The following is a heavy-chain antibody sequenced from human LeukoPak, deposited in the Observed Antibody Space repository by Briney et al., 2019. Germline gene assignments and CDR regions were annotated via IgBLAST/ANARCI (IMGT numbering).Heavy chain of an antibody. V-gene: IGHV3-7*01. J-gene: IGHJ4*02. CDR2: IKQDGSEK. Sequence: GGSLRLSCAASGFTFSSYWMSWVRQAPGKGLEWVANIKQDGSEKYYVDSVKGRFTISRDNAKNTLYLRMNSLRAEDTAVYYCARGGLTGTTIPYFDYWGQGTLVTVSS. D-gene: IGHD1-7*01. CDR3: ARGGLTGTTIPYFDY. CDR1: GFTFSSYW.